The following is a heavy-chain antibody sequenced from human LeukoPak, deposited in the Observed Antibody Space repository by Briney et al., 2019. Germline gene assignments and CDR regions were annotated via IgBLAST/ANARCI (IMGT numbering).Heavy chain of an antibody. CDR2: INSDGSST. D-gene: IGHD3-22*01. J-gene: IGHJ4*02. CDR1: GFTFSSYW. Sequence: PGGSLRLSCAASGFTFSSYWMHWVRQAPGKGLVWVSRINSDGSSTSYADSVKGQFTISRDNAKNTLYLQMNSLRAEDTAVYYCATWYYYDSSAYYLSYWGQGTLVTVSS. V-gene: IGHV3-74*01. CDR3: ATWYYYDSSAYYLSY.